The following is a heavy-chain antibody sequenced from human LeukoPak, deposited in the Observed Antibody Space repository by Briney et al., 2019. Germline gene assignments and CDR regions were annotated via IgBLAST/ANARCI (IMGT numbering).Heavy chain of an antibody. CDR2: IYRDGQT. CDR3: TREREPWGMDA. D-gene: IGHD1-26*01. J-gene: IGHJ6*02. V-gene: IGHV3-66*01. Sequence: GGSLRLSCVASGIRVSTLYMSWVRQAPGKGLEWVSLIYRDGQTYYADSVRGRFTISRDNSKNTVFLQMNNVRVGDTGVYYCTREREPWGMDAWGQGTTVIVSS. CDR1: GIRVSTLY.